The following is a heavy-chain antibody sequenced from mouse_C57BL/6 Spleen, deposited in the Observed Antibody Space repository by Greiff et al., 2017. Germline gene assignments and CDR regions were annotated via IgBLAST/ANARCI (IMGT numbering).Heavy chain of an antibody. Sequence: VQLQQPGAELVRPGSSVKLSCKASGYTFTSYWMDWVKQRPGQGLEWIGNIYPSDSETHYNQKFKDKATLTVDKSSSTAYMQLSSLTSEDSAVYYCARGTTVVATDFDYWGQGTTLTVSS. CDR1: GYTFTSYW. D-gene: IGHD1-1*01. V-gene: IGHV1-61*01. J-gene: IGHJ2*01. CDR2: IYPSDSET. CDR3: ARGTTVVATDFDY.